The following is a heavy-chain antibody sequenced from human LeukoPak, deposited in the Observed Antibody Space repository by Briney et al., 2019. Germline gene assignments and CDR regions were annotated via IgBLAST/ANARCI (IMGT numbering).Heavy chain of an antibody. CDR1: GFTFSSYA. D-gene: IGHD6-13*01. J-gene: IGHJ4*02. CDR3: AGGDRIAAAGKGVDY. V-gene: IGHV3-23*05. CDR2: IDSSGSYT. Sequence: GGSLRLSCAVSGFTFSSYAMSWVRQAPGKGLEWVSAIDSSGSYTWYDDSVKGRFTISRDNAKNSLYLQMNSLRAEDTAVYYCAGGDRIAAAGKGVDYWGQGTLVTVSS.